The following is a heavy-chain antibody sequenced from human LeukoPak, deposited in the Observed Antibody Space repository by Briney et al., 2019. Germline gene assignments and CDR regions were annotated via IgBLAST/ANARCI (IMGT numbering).Heavy chain of an antibody. CDR2: IYYSGST. V-gene: IGHV4-39*01. J-gene: IGHJ4*02. Sequence: PSETLSLTCTVSGGSISSSSYYWGWIRQPPGKGLEWIGSIYYSGSTYYNPSLKSRVTISVDTSKNQFSLKLSSVTAADTAVYSCARGYYDVLTNYPKNFDQWGQGTLVTVSS. CDR1: GGSISSSSYY. D-gene: IGHD3-9*01. CDR3: ARGYYDVLTNYPKNFDQ.